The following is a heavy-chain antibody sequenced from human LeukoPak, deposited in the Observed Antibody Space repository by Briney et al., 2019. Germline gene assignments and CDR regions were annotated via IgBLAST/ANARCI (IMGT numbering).Heavy chain of an antibody. V-gene: IGHV4-61*02. CDR3: ARVGSSGWREYYFDY. D-gene: IGHD6-19*01. CDR1: GGSISSGSYY. J-gene: IGHJ4*02. Sequence: TLSLTCTVSGGSISSGSYYWSWIRQPAGKGLEWIGRIYTSGSTNYNPSLKSRVTISVDTSKNQFSLKLSSVTAADTAVYYCARVGSSGWREYYFDYWGQGTLVTVSS. CDR2: IYTSGST.